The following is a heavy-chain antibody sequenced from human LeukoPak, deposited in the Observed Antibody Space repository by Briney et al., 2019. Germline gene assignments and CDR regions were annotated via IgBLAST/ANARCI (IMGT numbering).Heavy chain of an antibody. CDR3: ARLIVVVPAAIKDYYMDV. D-gene: IGHD2-2*02. Sequence: GGSLRLSCAASGFTFSSYWMHWVRQAPGKGLVWVSRINSDGSSTSYADSVNGRFTISRDNAKNTLYLQMNSLRAEDTAVYYCARLIVVVPAAIKDYYMDVWGKGTTVTVSS. CDR2: INSDGSST. V-gene: IGHV3-74*01. J-gene: IGHJ6*03. CDR1: GFTFSSYW.